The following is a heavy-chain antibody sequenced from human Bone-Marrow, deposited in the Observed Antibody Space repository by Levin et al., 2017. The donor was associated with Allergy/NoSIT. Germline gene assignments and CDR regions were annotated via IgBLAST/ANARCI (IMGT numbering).Heavy chain of an antibody. CDR2: IIPIFGTA. CDR3: ARYSGWYMKGWDTPFDY. D-gene: IGHD6-19*01. J-gene: IGHJ4*02. CDR1: GGTFSSYA. Sequence: SVKVSFKASGGTFSSYAISWVRQAPGQGLEWMGGIIPIFGTANYAQKFQGRVTITADESTSTAYMELSSLRSEDTAVYYCARYSGWYMKGWDTPFDYWGQGTLVTVSS. V-gene: IGHV1-69*13.